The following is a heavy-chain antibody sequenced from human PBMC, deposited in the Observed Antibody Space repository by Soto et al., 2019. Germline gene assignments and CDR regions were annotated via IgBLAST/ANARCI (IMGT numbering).Heavy chain of an antibody. D-gene: IGHD2-2*01. V-gene: IGHV4-34*01. CDR3: ARGGIVVVPAAMGESDY. Sequence: QVQLQQWGAGLLKPSETLSLTCAVYGGSFSGYYWSWIRQPPGKGLEWIGEINHSGSTNYNPSLKSRVIISVDTSKNQFSLKLSSVTAADTAVYYCARGGIVVVPAAMGESDYWGQGTLVTVSS. CDR1: GGSFSGYY. J-gene: IGHJ4*02. CDR2: INHSGST.